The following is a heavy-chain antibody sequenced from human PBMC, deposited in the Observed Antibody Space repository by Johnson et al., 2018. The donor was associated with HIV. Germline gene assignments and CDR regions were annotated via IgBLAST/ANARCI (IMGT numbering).Heavy chain of an antibody. V-gene: IGHV3-30*04. J-gene: IGHJ3*02. CDR1: GFTFSSYA. D-gene: IGHD6-13*01. CDR2: ISYDGSNK. Sequence: VQLVESGGGVVQPGRSLRLSCAASGFTFSSYAMHWVRQAPGKGLEWVAVISYDGSNKYYADSVKGRFTISRDNSKNPLYLQMNSLRAEDTAVYYCAGSPRAAGGAFDIWGQGTMVTVSS. CDR3: AGSPRAAGGAFDI.